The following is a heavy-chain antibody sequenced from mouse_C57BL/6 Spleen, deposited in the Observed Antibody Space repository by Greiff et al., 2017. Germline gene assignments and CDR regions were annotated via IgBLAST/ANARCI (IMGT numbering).Heavy chain of an antibody. CDR2: INPSSGYT. CDR1: GYTFNSYW. D-gene: IGHD1-1*02. J-gene: IGHJ2*02. Sequence: QVKLKQSGAELAKPGASVKLSCKASGYTFNSYWMHWVKQRPGQGLEWIGYINPSSGYTKYNHKFKDKATLTADKSSSTAYMQLCSLTYEDSSVYFCSRGGSYYVQRGNYFDYWGQGTSRTGSS. CDR3: SRGGSYYVQRGNYFDY. V-gene: IGHV1-7*01.